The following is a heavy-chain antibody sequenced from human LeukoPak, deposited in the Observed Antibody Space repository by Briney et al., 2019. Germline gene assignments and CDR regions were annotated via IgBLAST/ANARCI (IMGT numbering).Heavy chain of an antibody. V-gene: IGHV4-34*01. CDR3: ARAVTYSYYMDV. CDR2: INHSGST. J-gene: IGHJ6*03. Sequence: PSETLSLTCAVYGGSFSGYYWSWIRQPPGKGLEWIGEINHSGSTNYNPSLKSRVTISVDTSKNQFSLKLSSVTAADTALYYCARAVTYSYYMDVWGKGTTVTVSS. CDR1: GGSFSGYY.